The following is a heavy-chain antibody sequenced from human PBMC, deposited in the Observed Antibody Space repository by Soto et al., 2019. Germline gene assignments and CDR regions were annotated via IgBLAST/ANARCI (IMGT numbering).Heavy chain of an antibody. V-gene: IGHV1-69*13. CDR1: GGTCSSYA. CDR2: IIAIFGKA. Sequence: SVKVSCKASGGTCSSYAISWVRQAPGQGLEWMGGIIAIFGKANYAQKFQCRVTITAGESTSTAYMELSSLRSEDTAVYYRARAGLAVAGPDCSDPWGQGTLVTVSS. J-gene: IGHJ5*02. CDR3: ARAGLAVAGPDCSDP. D-gene: IGHD6-19*01.